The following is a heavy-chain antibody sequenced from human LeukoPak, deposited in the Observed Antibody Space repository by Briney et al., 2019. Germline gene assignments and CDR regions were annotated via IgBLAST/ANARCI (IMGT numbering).Heavy chain of an antibody. D-gene: IGHD3-10*01. V-gene: IGHV3-30*18. CDR1: GFTFSSYG. Sequence: GASLRLSCAASGFTFSSYGMHSVRPAPGKGLEWVAVISYDGSNKYYADSVKGRFTISRDNSKNTLYLQMNSLRAEDTAVYYCAKDRGVPYYYYGMDVWGKGTTVTVSS. J-gene: IGHJ6*04. CDR3: AKDRGVPYYYYGMDV. CDR2: ISYDGSNK.